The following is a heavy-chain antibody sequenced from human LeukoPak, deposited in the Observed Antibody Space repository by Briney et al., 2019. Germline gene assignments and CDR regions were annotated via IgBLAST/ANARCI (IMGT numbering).Heavy chain of an antibody. Sequence: PGGSLRLSCAASGFSFSDYAIYWVRQTPGKGLEWVAFIRYDGSNKIYADSVKGRFTISRDNSYNTVYLQMTGLRAEDTAVYYCARDNVLRYFDWNYYYYYMDVWGKGTTVTVSS. D-gene: IGHD3-9*01. CDR3: ARDNVLRYFDWNYYYYYMDV. CDR1: GFSFSDYA. V-gene: IGHV3-30*02. J-gene: IGHJ6*03. CDR2: IRYDGSNK.